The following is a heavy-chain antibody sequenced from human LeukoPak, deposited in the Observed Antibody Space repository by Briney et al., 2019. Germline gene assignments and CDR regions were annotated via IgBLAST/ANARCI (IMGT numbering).Heavy chain of an antibody. D-gene: IGHD4-23*01. V-gene: IGHV4-38-2*02. CDR2: IYHSGGT. J-gene: IGHJ4*02. Sequence: SETLSLTCTVSGGSISSYYWGWMRQPPGKGLEWIGSIYHSGGTYYNPSLKSRVTISVDTSKNQFSLKLSSVTAADTAVYYCARVGVDYRGNNGDYWGQGTLVAVSP. CDR3: ARVGVDYRGNNGDY. CDR1: GGSISSYY.